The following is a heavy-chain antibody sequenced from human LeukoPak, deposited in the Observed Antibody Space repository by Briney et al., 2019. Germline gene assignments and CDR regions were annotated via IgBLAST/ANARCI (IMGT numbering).Heavy chain of an antibody. Sequence: PGRSLRLSCAASGFTFSSYGMHWVRQAPGKVLEWVAVISYDGSNKYYADSVKGRFTISRDNSKNTLYLQMNSLRAEDTAVYYCAKPRGDYYYYMDVWGKGTTVTVSS. CDR1: GFTFSSYG. CDR2: ISYDGSNK. V-gene: IGHV3-30*18. CDR3: AKPRGDYYYYMDV. D-gene: IGHD1-26*01. J-gene: IGHJ6*03.